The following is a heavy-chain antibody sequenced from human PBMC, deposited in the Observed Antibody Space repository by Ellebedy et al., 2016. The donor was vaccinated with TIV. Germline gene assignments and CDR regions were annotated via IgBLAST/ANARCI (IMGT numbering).Heavy chain of an antibody. J-gene: IGHJ2*01. CDR3: TRLDWGFWYFDL. V-gene: IGHV4-39*02. CDR1: GDSINTGDHY. D-gene: IGHD7-27*01. CDR2: IYHDGFT. Sequence: MPSETLSLTCSVSGDSINTGDHYWGWIRQSPGKGLESIGIIYHDGFTYYNPSLKNRVTIFLDTANNHFSLRLSSVTAADTAVYYCTRLDWGFWYFDLWGRGTLVTVSS.